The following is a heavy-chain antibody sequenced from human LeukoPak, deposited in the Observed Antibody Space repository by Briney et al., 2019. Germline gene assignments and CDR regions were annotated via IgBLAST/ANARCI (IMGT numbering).Heavy chain of an antibody. CDR1: GGSISNYY. Sequence: SETLSLTCSVSGGSISNYYWSWIRQPPGKGLEWIGYIYYSGSTNYNPSLKSRVTISVDTSKNQFSLKLSSVAAADTAVYYCARDRGGSGSYYNPVDAFDIWGQGTMVTVSS. D-gene: IGHD3-10*01. V-gene: IGHV4-59*01. CDR3: ARDRGGSGSYYNPVDAFDI. J-gene: IGHJ3*02. CDR2: IYYSGST.